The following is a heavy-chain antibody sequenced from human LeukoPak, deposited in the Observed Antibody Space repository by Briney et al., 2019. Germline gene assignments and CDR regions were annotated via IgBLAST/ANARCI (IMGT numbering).Heavy chain of an antibody. Sequence: GGSPRLSCVVSGFTFSTSAMSWVRQAPGKGLEWVSGISESGGSTYYADSVKGRFTISRDNSKNTLYLQMNSLRAEDTAVYYCAKNPTYSSSFVDYWGQGTLVTVSS. J-gene: IGHJ4*02. CDR3: AKNPTYSSSFVDY. CDR1: GFTFSTSA. D-gene: IGHD6-13*01. CDR2: ISESGGST. V-gene: IGHV3-23*01.